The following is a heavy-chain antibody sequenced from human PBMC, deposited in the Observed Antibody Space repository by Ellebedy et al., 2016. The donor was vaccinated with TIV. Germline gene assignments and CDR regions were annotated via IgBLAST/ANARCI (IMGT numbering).Heavy chain of an antibody. V-gene: IGHV3-48*04. D-gene: IGHD6-19*01. CDR1: GFTFSSYS. J-gene: IGHJ4*02. CDR2: ISSSSSTI. Sequence: GGSLRLXXAASGFTFSSYSMNWVRQAPGKGLEWVSYISSSSSTIYYADSVKGRFTISRDNAKNSLFLQMNSLRAEDTAVYYCARHYGGGWSPIDYWGQGTQVTVSS. CDR3: ARHYGGGWSPIDY.